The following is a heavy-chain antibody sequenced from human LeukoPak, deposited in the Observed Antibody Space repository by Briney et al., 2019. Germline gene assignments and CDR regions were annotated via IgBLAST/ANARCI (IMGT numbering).Heavy chain of an antibody. CDR1: GFTVSSNY. V-gene: IGHV3-53*01. Sequence: GGSLRLSCAASGFTVSSNYMSWVRQAPGKGLEWVSVIYSGGSTYYAASVKSRFTISRDNNKNTLYLQMNSMRAEDTAVYYFSRNGYYYDSSGYYGYYMDVWGKGTTVTVSS. CDR3: SRNGYYYDSSGYYGYYMDV. CDR2: IYSGGST. J-gene: IGHJ6*03. D-gene: IGHD3-22*01.